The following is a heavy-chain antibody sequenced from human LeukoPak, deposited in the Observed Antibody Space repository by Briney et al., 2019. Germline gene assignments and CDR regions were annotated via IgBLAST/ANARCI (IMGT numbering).Heavy chain of an antibody. CDR2: ICHSGST. J-gene: IGHJ4*02. Sequence: PSETLPLTCTVSGGSISSSSYYWGWIRQPPGKGLEWIGSICHSGSTYYNPSLKSRVTISVDTSKNQFSPKLSSVTAADMAVYYCTRHQWWLAPRNFDYWGQGTLVTVSS. V-gene: IGHV4-39*01. D-gene: IGHD2-8*01. CDR1: GGSISSSSYY. CDR3: TRHQWWLAPRNFDY.